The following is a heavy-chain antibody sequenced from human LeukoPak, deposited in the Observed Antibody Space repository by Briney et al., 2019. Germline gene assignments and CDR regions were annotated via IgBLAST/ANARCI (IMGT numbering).Heavy chain of an antibody. CDR3: ARDRGVRKDYYYCYGMDV. J-gene: IGHJ6*02. CDR1: GGSISSYY. Sequence: SETLSLTCTVSGGSISSYYWSWIRQPAGKGLEWIGRIYTSGSTNYNPSLKSRVTMSVDTSKNQFSLKLSSVTAADTAVYYCARDRGVRKDYYYCYGMDVWGQGTTVTVSS. D-gene: IGHD3-10*01. V-gene: IGHV4-4*07. CDR2: IYTSGST.